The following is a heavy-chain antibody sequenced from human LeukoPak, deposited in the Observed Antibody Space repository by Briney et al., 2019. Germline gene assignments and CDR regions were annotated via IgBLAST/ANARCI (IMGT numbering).Heavy chain of an antibody. D-gene: IGHD2-21*01. CDR1: GFTFSNYE. CDR3: ARVSYFGSAGFDY. Sequence: GGSLRLSCGASGFTFSNYEMNWVRQAPGMGLEWVSYISDSGSTIYYADSVRGRFTISRDNAKNSLYLQVNSLRAEDTAVYYCARVSYFGSAGFDYWGQGTLVTVSS. V-gene: IGHV3-48*03. CDR2: ISDSGSTI. J-gene: IGHJ4*02.